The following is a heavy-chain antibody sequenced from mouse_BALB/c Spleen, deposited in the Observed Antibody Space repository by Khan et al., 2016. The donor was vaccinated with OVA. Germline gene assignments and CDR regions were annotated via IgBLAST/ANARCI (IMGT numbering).Heavy chain of an antibody. CDR3: ARDGSRYNYAMDY. D-gene: IGHD2-3*01. V-gene: IGHV3-2*02. CDR1: GYSITSDYA. Sequence: EVQLQESGPGLVKPSQSLSLTCTVTGYSITSDYAWNWIRQFPGNTLEWMGYISYSGGTNYNPSLKSRISITRDTSKNQFILQLNSVTTEDTATYYCARDGSRYNYAMDYWGQGTSVTVSS. CDR2: ISYSGGT. J-gene: IGHJ4*01.